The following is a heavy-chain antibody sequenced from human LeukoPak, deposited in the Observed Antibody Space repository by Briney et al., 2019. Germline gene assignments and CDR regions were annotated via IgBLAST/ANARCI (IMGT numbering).Heavy chain of an antibody. J-gene: IGHJ4*02. CDR2: ISSSSSYI. Sequence: GGSLRLSCAASGFTFSSYSMNWVRQAPGKGLEWVSSISSSSSYIYYADSVKGRFTISRDNAKNSLYLQMNSLRAEDTAVYYCARDQEEVLRYFDWLSPPSSFDYWGQGTLVTVSS. CDR1: GFTFSSYS. CDR3: ARDQEEVLRYFDWLSPPSSFDY. V-gene: IGHV3-21*01. D-gene: IGHD3-9*01.